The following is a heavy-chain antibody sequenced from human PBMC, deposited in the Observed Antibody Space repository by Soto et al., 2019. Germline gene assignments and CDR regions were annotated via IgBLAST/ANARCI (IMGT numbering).Heavy chain of an antibody. Sequence: GGSLRLSCAASGFMFSTYLMSWVRQAPGKGLEWVANIKQGGNEKFYVDSVKGRFTISRDNAKKSLFLQMNSLRPEDTAVYYCVGALTYEVPYYYYGMDVWGQGTTVTVS. CDR1: GFMFSTYL. CDR3: VGALTYEVPYYYYGMDV. J-gene: IGHJ6*02. D-gene: IGHD3-16*01. CDR2: IKQGGNEK. V-gene: IGHV3-7*01.